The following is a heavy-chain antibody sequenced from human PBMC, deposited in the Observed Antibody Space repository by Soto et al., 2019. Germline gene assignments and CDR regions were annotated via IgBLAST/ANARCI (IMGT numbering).Heavy chain of an antibody. CDR1: GSTFSSYW. Sequence: GGSLRLSCAASGSTFSSYWMSWVRQAPGKGLEWVANIKQDGSEKYYVDSVKGRFTISRDNAKNSLYLQMNSLRAEDTAVYYCAREDPGPYYDFWSGYFQPYYYYGRDVWGQGTTVTVSS. V-gene: IGHV3-7*01. CDR2: IKQDGSEK. J-gene: IGHJ6*02. CDR3: AREDPGPYYDFWSGYFQPYYYYGRDV. D-gene: IGHD3-3*01.